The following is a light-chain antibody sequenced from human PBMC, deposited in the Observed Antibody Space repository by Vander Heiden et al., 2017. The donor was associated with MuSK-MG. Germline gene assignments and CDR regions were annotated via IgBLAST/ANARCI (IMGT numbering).Light chain of an antibody. V-gene: IGKV2-28*01. CDR2: LVS. CDR1: QPFLHSNGYNY. CDR3: KQGLQTPHT. J-gene: IGKJ2*01. Sequence: SVMTQSPLSLHVTPGEPSSFSCSSSQPFLHSNGYNYLDWYLRMRGQSAQLLVYLVSNRASGVPDRFSPNGTGTDFTLKISSVEAEDVGVYYCKQGLQTPHTFGQGTKLEIK.